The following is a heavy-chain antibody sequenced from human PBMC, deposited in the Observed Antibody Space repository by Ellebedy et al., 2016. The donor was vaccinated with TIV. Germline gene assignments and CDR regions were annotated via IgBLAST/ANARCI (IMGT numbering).Heavy chain of an antibody. D-gene: IGHD3-22*01. J-gene: IGHJ4*02. Sequence: SVKVSXXASGDIFSNYAISWVRQAPGQGLEWMGGITPIFDTGNYAQKFQGRVTITADKSTSTAYMELSSLRSEDTAMYYCARDWGVDSSGYYFFYWGQGTLVTVSS. CDR1: GDIFSNYA. V-gene: IGHV1-69*06. CDR2: ITPIFDTG. CDR3: ARDWGVDSSGYYFFY.